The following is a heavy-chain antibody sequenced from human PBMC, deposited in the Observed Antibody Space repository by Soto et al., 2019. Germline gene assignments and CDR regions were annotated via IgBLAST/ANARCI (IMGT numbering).Heavy chain of an antibody. CDR3: ARRYGSGFDY. Sequence: QVQLQESGPGLVKPSETLSLTCTVSGGSISSYYWSWIRQPPGKGLEWIGYIYYSGSTNHNPSLRXRVTISVDTSKNQSALKLSSVTAADTAVYYCARRYGSGFDYWGQGTLVTVSS. D-gene: IGHD3-10*01. CDR1: GGSISSYY. V-gene: IGHV4-59*01. CDR2: IYYSGST. J-gene: IGHJ4*02.